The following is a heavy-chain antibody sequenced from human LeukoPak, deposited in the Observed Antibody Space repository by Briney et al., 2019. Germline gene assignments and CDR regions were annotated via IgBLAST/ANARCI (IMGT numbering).Heavy chain of an antibody. J-gene: IGHJ6*03. Sequence: SETLSLTCTVSGGSISSYYWSWIRQPPGKGLEWIGYIYYSGSTNYNPSLKRRVTVSVDTSKNQFSLKLSSVTAADTAVYYCARVVGDYYYYSMGVSGKGTPGTLS. CDR3: ARVVGDYYYYSMGV. CDR1: GGSISSYY. D-gene: IGHD3-22*01. CDR2: IYYSGST. V-gene: IGHV4-59*08.